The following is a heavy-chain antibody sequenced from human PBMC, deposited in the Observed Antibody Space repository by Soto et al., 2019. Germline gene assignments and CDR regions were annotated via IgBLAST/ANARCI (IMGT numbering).Heavy chain of an antibody. J-gene: IGHJ6*02. V-gene: IGHV3-30*18. D-gene: IGHD2-2*01. CDR3: AKDFCSSTSCYEGYGMDV. CDR1: GFTFSSYG. CDR2: ISYDGSNK. Sequence: PGGSLRLSCAASGFTFSSYGMHWVRQAPGKGPEWVAVISYDGSNKYYADSVKGRFTISRDNSKNTLYLQMNSLRAEDTAVYYCAKDFCSSTSCYEGYGMDVWGQGTTVTVSS.